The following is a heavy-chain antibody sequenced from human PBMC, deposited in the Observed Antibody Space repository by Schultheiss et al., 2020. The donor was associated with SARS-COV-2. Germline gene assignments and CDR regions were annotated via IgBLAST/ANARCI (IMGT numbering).Heavy chain of an antibody. CDR1: GFTFSSYS. Sequence: GGSLRLSCAASGFTFSSYSMNWVRQAPGKGLEWVSYISSSGSTIYYADSVKGRFTISRDNAKNSLYLQMNSLRAEDTAVYYCASGGFLEWLFENWFDPWGQGTLVTVSS. J-gene: IGHJ5*02. V-gene: IGHV3-48*04. CDR2: ISSSGSTI. D-gene: IGHD3-3*01. CDR3: ASGGFLEWLFENWFDP.